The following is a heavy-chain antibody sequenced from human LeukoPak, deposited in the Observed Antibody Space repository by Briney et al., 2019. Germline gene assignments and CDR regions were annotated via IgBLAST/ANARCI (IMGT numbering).Heavy chain of an antibody. V-gene: IGHV3-23*01. D-gene: IGHD6-19*01. CDR3: AKDLRWGYSSSLDY. Sequence: GGSLRLPCAASGFTFSSYAMSWVRQAPGKGLEWVSGFSGSSGSTYYADSVKGRFTISRDNSKNTLYLQMNSLRAEDTAVYYCAKDLRWGYSSSLDYWGQGTLVTVSS. J-gene: IGHJ4*02. CDR2: FSGSSGST. CDR1: GFTFSSYA.